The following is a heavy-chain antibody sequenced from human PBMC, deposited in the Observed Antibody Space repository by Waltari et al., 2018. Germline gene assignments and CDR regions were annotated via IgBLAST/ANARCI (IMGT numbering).Heavy chain of an antibody. Sequence: VQLLESGGGLAQPGGSLRLSCVASGFSLSSHWMHWVRQVPGQGLLWVARIKRGGTSKSDAYSVEGRFSISRDNAKSTVYLQMNNLRVEDTGVYYCTRRQYTGGIDGFDIWGQGTMVSVSS. CDR2: IKRGGTSK. V-gene: IGHV3-74*01. CDR3: TRRQYTGGIDGFDI. D-gene: IGHD5-18*01. J-gene: IGHJ3*02. CDR1: GFSLSSHW.